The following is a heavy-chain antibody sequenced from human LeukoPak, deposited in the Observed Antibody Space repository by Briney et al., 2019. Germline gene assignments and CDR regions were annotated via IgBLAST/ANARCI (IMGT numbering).Heavy chain of an antibody. J-gene: IGHJ4*02. D-gene: IGHD3-9*01. CDR2: ISAYNGNT. CDR1: GYTFTSYA. V-gene: IGHV1-18*01. CDR3: ARDLYILTGYFLDY. Sequence: GASVKVSCKASGYTFTSYAMNWVRQAPGQGLEWMGWISAYNGNTNYAQKLQGRVTMTTDTSTSTAYMELRSLRSDDTAVYYCARDLYILTGYFLDYWGQGTLVTVSS.